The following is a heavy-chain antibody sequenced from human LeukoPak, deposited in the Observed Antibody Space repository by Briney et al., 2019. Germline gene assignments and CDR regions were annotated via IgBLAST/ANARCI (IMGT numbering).Heavy chain of an antibody. D-gene: IGHD1-26*01. Sequence: SETLSLTCTVSGASITSSGYYWGWIRQPPGKGLEWIGTIYHSGSTNYNPSLKSRVTMSVDTSKNQFSLKLSSVTAADTAVYYCARDPGGSYFDYWGQGTLVTVSS. CDR1: GASITSSGYY. CDR2: IYHSGST. V-gene: IGHV4-39*07. J-gene: IGHJ4*02. CDR3: ARDPGGSYFDY.